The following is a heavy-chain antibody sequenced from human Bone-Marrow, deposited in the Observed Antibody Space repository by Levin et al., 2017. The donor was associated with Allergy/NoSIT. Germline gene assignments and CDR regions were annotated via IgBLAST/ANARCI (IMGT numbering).Heavy chain of an antibody. CDR2: VYYIGST. Sequence: SQTLSLTCSVSGGSISSYYWNWIRQAPGKALEWIGFVYYIGSTNINPSPKSRVTIPVDTSKNQFPLKLRSVTAADTAVYYCAGGDSWHKNWFDPWGQGTLVTVSS. J-gene: IGHJ5*02. CDR1: GGSISSYY. CDR3: AGGDSWHKNWFDP. V-gene: IGHV4-59*01. D-gene: IGHD2-21*01.